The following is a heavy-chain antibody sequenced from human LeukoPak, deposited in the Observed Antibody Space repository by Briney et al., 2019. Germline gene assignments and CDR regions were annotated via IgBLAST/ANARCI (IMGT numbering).Heavy chain of an antibody. V-gene: IGHV1-2*02. D-gene: IGHD3-22*01. J-gene: IGHJ1*01. CDR1: GYTFTGYY. Sequence: ASVKVSCKASGYTFTGYYMHWVRQAPGQGLEWMGWINPNSGGTNSAQKFQGRVTMTSDTSISTAYMELSRLRSDDTAVCFCARAHYDSSDFEYFQHWGQGTLVTVS. CDR2: INPNSGGT. CDR3: ARAHYDSSDFEYFQH.